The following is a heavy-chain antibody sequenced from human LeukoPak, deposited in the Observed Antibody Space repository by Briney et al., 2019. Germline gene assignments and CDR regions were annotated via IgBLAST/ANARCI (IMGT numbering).Heavy chain of an antibody. CDR1: GFTFINYA. CDR3: AKGAYDYVEIGYFDS. CDR2: IIGSSGAT. V-gene: IGHV3-23*01. D-gene: IGHD5-12*01. Sequence: HPGGSLRLPCAASGFTFINYAMTWVRQAPGKGLEWVSLIIGSSGATFYADSVKGRFTISRDNSKNTLYLQMNSLRAEDTAVYYCAKGAYDYVEIGYFDSWGQGTLVTVSS. J-gene: IGHJ4*02.